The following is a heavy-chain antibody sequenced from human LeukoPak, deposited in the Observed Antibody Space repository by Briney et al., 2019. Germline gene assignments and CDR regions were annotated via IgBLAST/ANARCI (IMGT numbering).Heavy chain of an antibody. V-gene: IGHV3-7*03. Sequence: GGYLRLSCAASGFTFSSYWMNWARQAPGKGLEWVASINHNGNVNYYVDSVKGRFTISRDNAKNSLYLQMSNLRAEDTAVYFCARGGGLDVWGQGATVTVSS. CDR1: GFTFSSYW. D-gene: IGHD3-16*01. CDR2: INHNGNVN. J-gene: IGHJ6*02. CDR3: ARGGGLDV.